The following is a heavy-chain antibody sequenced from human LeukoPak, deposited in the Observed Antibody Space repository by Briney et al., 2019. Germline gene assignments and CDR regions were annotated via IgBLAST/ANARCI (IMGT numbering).Heavy chain of an antibody. CDR2: IATAGDT. CDR3: TRGGELGFDP. J-gene: IGHJ5*02. D-gene: IGHD1-7*01. V-gene: IGHV3-13*01. Sequence: GGSLRLSCEAPGFTFSSYDMHWVRQGIGKGLEWVSGIATAGDTFYAGSVKGRFTISRENGKKSLYLQMNDLRAGDTAVYYCTRGGELGFDPWGQGALVTVSS. CDR1: GFTFSSYD.